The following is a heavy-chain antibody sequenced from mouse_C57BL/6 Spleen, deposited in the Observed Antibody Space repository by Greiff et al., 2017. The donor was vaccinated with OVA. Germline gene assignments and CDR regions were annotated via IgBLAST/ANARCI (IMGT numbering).Heavy chain of an antibody. J-gene: IGHJ4*01. CDR3: ARGWTYYAMDY. Sequence: VQLQQSGPGMVKPSQSLSLTCTVTGYSITSGYDWHWIRHFPGNKLEWMGYISYSGSTNYNPSLKSRISITHDTSKNHFFLKLNSVTTEDTATYYCARGWTYYAMDYWGQGTSVTVSS. CDR2: ISYSGST. CDR1: GYSITSGYD. V-gene: IGHV3-1*01.